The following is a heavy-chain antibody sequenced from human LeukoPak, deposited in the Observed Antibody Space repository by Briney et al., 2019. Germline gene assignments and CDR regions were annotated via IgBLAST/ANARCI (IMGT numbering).Heavy chain of an antibody. CDR3: ARDGSGSYDAFDI. D-gene: IGHD1-26*01. CDR1: GGTFSSYA. Sequence: ASVKVSCKASGGTFSSYAISWVRQAPGQGLEWMGRIIPIFGTANYAQKFQGRVTITTDESTSTAYMELSSLRSEDTAVYYCARDGSGSYDAFDIWGQGTMVTVSS. CDR2: IIPIFGTA. J-gene: IGHJ3*02. V-gene: IGHV1-69*05.